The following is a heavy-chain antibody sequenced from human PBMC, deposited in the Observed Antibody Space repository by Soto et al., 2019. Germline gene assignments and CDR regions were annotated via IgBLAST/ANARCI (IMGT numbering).Heavy chain of an antibody. CDR3: ATAGGYSYGRSGYYYYGMDV. CDR1: GYTFTSYG. CDR2: ISAYNGNT. V-gene: IGHV1-18*01. D-gene: IGHD5-18*01. J-gene: IGHJ6*02. Sequence: GASVKVSCKASGYTFTSYGISWVRQAPGQGLEWMGWISAYNGNTNYAQKLQGRVTMPTDTSTSTAYMELRSLRSDDPAVYYCATAGGYSYGRSGYYYYGMDVWGQGTTVTVSS.